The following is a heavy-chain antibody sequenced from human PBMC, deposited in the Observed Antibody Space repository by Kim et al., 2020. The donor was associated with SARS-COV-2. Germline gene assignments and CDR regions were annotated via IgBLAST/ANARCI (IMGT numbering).Heavy chain of an antibody. Sequence: SETLSLTCTVSGGSISSSSYYWGWIRQPPGKGLEWIGSIYYSGSTYYNPSLKSRVTISVDTSKNQSPLKLSSVTAADTAVYYCARQDALTVRGVSFDYWGQGTLVTVSS. J-gene: IGHJ4*02. V-gene: IGHV4-39*01. D-gene: IGHD3-10*01. CDR3: ARQDALTVRGVSFDY. CDR2: IYYSGST. CDR1: GGSISSSSYY.